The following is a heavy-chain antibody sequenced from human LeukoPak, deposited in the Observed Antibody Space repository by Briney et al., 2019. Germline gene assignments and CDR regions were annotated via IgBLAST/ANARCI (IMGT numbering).Heavy chain of an antibody. D-gene: IGHD3-9*01. CDR2: ISYDGSNK. Sequence: GSLRLSCAASGSTFSSYGMHWVRQAPGKGLEWVAVISYDGSNKYYADSVKGRFTISRDNSKNTLYLQMNSLRAEDTAVYYCAKDLRYFDWLLPRDYYYGMDVWGQGTTVTVSS. V-gene: IGHV3-30*18. CDR3: AKDLRYFDWLLPRDYYYGMDV. J-gene: IGHJ6*02. CDR1: GSTFSSYG.